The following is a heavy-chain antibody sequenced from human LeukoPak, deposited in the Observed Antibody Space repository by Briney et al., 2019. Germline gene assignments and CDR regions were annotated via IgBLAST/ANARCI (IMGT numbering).Heavy chain of an antibody. CDR2: IHASGPT. D-gene: IGHD6-6*01. CDR3: ARHDAGIAARPFDN. CDR1: GGSISTYY. J-gene: IGHJ4*02. V-gene: IGHV4-4*09. Sequence: SETLSLTCTVSGGSISTYYWSRIRRPPGKGLEWIAYIHASGPTNYNPSLKSRITISVDTSKNQFSLKLSSVTAADTAVYYCARHDAGIAARPFDNWGQGTLVTVSS.